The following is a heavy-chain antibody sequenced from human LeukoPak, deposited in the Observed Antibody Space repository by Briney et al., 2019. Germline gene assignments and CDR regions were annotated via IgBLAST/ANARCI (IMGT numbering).Heavy chain of an antibody. D-gene: IGHD3-22*01. CDR3: ASTSPKYYYESSGYSSLFDN. V-gene: IGHV4-39*07. Sequence: PSETLSLTCSVSGDSISTSSSYWGWIRQPPGKGLEWIVSIYYSGSTYYNPSLKSRLTISVDTSKNQFSLKLRSVTAADTALYYCASTSPKYYYESSGYSSLFDNWGQGTLVTVSS. J-gene: IGHJ4*02. CDR1: GDSISTSSSY. CDR2: IYYSGST.